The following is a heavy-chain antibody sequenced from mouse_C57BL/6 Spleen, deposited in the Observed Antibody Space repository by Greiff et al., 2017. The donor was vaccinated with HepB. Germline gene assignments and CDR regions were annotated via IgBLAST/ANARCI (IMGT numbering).Heavy chain of an antibody. CDR2: IYPSDSET. Sequence: QVQLQQPGAELVRPGSSVKLSCKASGYTFTSYWMDWVKQRPGQGLEWIGNIYPSDSETHYNQKFKDKATLTVDKSSSTAYMQLSSLTSEDSAVYYCAREGGTRGFAYWGQGTLVTVSA. V-gene: IGHV1-61*01. CDR1: GYTFTSYW. D-gene: IGHD3-3*01. J-gene: IGHJ3*01. CDR3: AREGGTRGFAY.